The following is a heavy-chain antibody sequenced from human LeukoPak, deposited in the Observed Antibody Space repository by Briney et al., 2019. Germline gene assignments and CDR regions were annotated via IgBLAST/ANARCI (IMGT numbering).Heavy chain of an antibody. J-gene: IGHJ3*02. CDR2: IYYSGRT. D-gene: IGHD6-25*01. CDR1: GGSISSYY. V-gene: IGHV4-59*08. CDR3: ARSAIDAFDI. Sequence: SETLSLTCTVSGGSISSYYWSWIRQPPGKGLEWIGYIYYSGRTNYNPSLKSRVSISVDTSKNQFSLKLSSVTAADTAVYYCARSAIDAFDIWGQGTMVTVSS.